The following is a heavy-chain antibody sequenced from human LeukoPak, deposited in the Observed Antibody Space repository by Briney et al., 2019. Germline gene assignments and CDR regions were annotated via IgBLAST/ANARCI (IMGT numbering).Heavy chain of an antibody. V-gene: IGHV3-9*01. CDR2: ISWNSGSI. CDR3: AKDTPAGYSSSWYYFDY. J-gene: IGHJ4*02. CDR1: GFTFDDYA. Sequence: GGSLRLSCAASGFTFDDYAMHWVWQAPGKGLEWVSGISWNSGSIGYADSVKGRFTISRDNAKNSLYLQMNSLRAEDTALYYCAKDTPAGYSSSWYYFDYWGQGTLVTVSS. D-gene: IGHD6-13*01.